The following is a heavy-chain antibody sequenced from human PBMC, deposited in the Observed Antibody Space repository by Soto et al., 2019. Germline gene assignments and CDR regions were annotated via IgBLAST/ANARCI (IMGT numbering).Heavy chain of an antibody. CDR3: ASYYDSSGYYIDY. Sequence: SETLSLTCTVSGGSVSRGSYYWSWIRQPPGKGLEWIGYIYYSGSTNYNPSLKSRVTISVDTSKNQFSLKLSSVTAADTAVYYCASYYDSSGYYIDYWGQGTLVTVSS. J-gene: IGHJ4*02. D-gene: IGHD3-22*01. CDR1: GGSVSRGSYY. V-gene: IGHV4-61*01. CDR2: IYYSGST.